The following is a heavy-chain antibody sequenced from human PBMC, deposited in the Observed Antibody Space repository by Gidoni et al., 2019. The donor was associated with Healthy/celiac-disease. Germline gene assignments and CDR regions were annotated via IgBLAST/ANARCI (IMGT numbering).Heavy chain of an antibody. D-gene: IGHD6-19*01. V-gene: IGHV4-39*01. CDR3: ARSTGLGWAVANFDY. J-gene: IGHJ4*02. CDR2: IYYSGST. Sequence: QLQLQESGPGLVKPSETLSLTCTVSGCSIRSISYYWGWIRQPPGKGLEWIGSIYYSGSTYYNPSLKSRVTISVDTSKNQFSLKLSSVTAADTAVYYCARSTGLGWAVANFDYWGQGTLVTVSS. CDR1: GCSIRSISYY.